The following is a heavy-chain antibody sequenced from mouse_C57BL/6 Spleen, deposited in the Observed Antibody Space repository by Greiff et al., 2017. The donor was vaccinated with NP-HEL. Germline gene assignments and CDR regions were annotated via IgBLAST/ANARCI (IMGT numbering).Heavy chain of an antibody. J-gene: IGHJ4*01. V-gene: IGHV1-82*01. CDR3: ASTTGGAMDY. Sequence: QVQLQQSGPELVKPGASVKISCKASGYAFSSSWMNWVKQRPGKGLEWIGRIYPGDGDTNYNGKFKGKATLTADKSSSTAYMQLSSLTSEDSAVYFCASTTGGAMDYWGQGTSVTVSS. CDR2: IYPGDGDT. D-gene: IGHD1-1*01. CDR1: GYAFSSSW.